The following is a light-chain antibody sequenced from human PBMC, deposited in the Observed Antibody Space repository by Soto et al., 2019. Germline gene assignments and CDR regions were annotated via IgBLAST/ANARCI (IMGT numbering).Light chain of an antibody. J-gene: IGKJ4*01. Sequence: DIQMPQSPSSVSASVGDRVTITCRASQGISNYLAWYQHKPGKARNLLIYTASILPSGVPSRFSGSGSGTDFTLTISNLQPEDFATYYCQQADSFPLTLGGGTKVEIK. CDR3: QQADSFPLT. CDR1: QGISNY. CDR2: TAS. V-gene: IGKV1-12*01.